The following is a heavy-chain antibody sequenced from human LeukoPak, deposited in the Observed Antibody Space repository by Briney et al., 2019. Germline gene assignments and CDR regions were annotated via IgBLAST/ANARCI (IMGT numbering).Heavy chain of an antibody. Sequence: GGSLRLSCAASGFTFSSYWMSWVRQAPGKGLEWVANIKQDGSEKYYVDSVKGRFTISRDNAKNTLYLQMNSLRAEDTAVYYCASGGVLLWFGVVDNLDYWGQGTLVTVSS. J-gene: IGHJ4*02. CDR3: ASGGVLLWFGVVDNLDY. CDR2: IKQDGSEK. V-gene: IGHV3-7*01. CDR1: GFTFSSYW. D-gene: IGHD3-10*01.